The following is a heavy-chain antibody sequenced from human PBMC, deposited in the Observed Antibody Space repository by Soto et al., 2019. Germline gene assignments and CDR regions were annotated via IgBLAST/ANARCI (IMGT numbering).Heavy chain of an antibody. Sequence: QVQLVQSGAEVKKPGSSVKVSCKASGGTFSNYALISWVRQAPGQGLEWMGGIIPIGATVNYAQKFQGRVXPTADESTSTVYMDLGSLRSEDTAVYYCARDLLGFGYTYADVWGQGTTVTVSS. CDR3: ARDLLGFGYTYADV. V-gene: IGHV1-69*12. CDR2: IIPIGATV. CDR1: GGTFSNYA. J-gene: IGHJ6*02. D-gene: IGHD3-10*01.